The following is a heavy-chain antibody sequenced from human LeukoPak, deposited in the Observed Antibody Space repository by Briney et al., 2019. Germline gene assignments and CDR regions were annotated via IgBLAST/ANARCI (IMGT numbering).Heavy chain of an antibody. CDR2: ILDSGGGT. D-gene: IGHD6-13*01. V-gene: IGHV3-23*01. CDR3: ARERSGGIAAAGAYHWYFDL. CDR1: GITFSRDG. Sequence: PGGSLRLSCAASGITFSRDGMNWVRQVPGKGLEWVSSILDSGGGTTYADSVKGRFTISRDNSKNTLYLQMNSLRAEDTAVYYCARERSGGIAAAGAYHWYFDLWGRGTLVTVSS. J-gene: IGHJ2*01.